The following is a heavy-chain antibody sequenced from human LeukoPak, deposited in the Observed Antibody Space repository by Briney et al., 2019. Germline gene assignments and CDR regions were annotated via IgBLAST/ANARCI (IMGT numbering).Heavy chain of an antibody. D-gene: IGHD3-9*01. Sequence: PGGSPRLSCTASGFTFSSYAMTWVRQAPGKGLDWVSAISGSGGTTYYADSVRGRFTISRDNSKNTLYLQMNSLRAEDTAVYYCAKGLINDWSALEDWGQGTLVTVSS. CDR1: GFTFSSYA. V-gene: IGHV3-23*01. CDR3: AKGLINDWSALED. CDR2: ISGSGGTT. J-gene: IGHJ4*02.